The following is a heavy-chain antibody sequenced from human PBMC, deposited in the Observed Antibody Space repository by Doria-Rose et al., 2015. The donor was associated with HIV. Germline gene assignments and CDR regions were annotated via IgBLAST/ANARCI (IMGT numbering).Heavy chain of an antibody. CDR2: IFTDDER. CDR1: GVSLSSPGMG. V-gene: IGHV2-26*01. CDR3: ARIKSSRWYHKYYFDF. Sequence: QITLKESGPVLVKPTETLTLTCTVSGVSLSSPGMGVSWIRQPPGKALEWLANIFTDDERSYMPSLKIRLTNSGCTSNSQVVLTMTVMDLVDTATYYCARIKSSRWYHKYYFDFWGQGTLVIV. D-gene: IGHD6-13*01. J-gene: IGHJ4*02.